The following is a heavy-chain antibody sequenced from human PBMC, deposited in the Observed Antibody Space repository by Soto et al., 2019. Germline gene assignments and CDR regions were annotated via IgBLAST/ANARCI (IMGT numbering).Heavy chain of an antibody. J-gene: IGHJ4*02. CDR1: GGSFSAYY. D-gene: IGHD6-13*01. Sequence: QVQLKQWGAGLLKPSESLSLTCAVYGGSFSAYYWSWIRQPPGKGLEWIGEITHSGSTNCNPSLKSRVSISMNTSKNQFSLKVSSVTAADTAVYYCARHFRAAEGKNFDYWGQGTPVTVSS. V-gene: IGHV4-34*01. CDR2: ITHSGST. CDR3: ARHFRAAEGKNFDY.